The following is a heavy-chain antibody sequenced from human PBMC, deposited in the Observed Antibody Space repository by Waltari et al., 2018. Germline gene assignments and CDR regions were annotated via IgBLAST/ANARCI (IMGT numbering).Heavy chain of an antibody. D-gene: IGHD3-22*01. CDR3: AKAPRITMNDY. J-gene: IGHJ4*02. Sequence: EVQLVESGGGLVQPGGSLSLSCAASGFTFRSYAMRWVRQVPGNGLEWVSAISGSGGSTYYADSVKGRFTISRDNSKNTLYLQMNSLRAEDTAVYYCAKAPRITMNDYWGQGTLVTVSS. CDR1: GFTFRSYA. V-gene: IGHV3-23*04. CDR2: ISGSGGST.